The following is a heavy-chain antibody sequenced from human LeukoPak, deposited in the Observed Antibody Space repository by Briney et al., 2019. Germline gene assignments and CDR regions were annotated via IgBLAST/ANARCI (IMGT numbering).Heavy chain of an antibody. CDR1: GFTFSSYS. CDR2: ISSNSSTI. Sequence: GGALRLSCVASGFTFSSYSMKWVRQAPGKGLEWVSYISSNSSTIYYADSVKGRFTISRDNAKNSLYLQMNSLRAEDTAVYYCARRKISDLWGQGTLVTVPS. CDR3: ARRKISDL. D-gene: IGHD5/OR15-5a*01. V-gene: IGHV3-48*01. J-gene: IGHJ4*02.